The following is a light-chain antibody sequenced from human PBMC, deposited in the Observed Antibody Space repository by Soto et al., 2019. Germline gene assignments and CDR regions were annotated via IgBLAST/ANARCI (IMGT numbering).Light chain of an antibody. J-gene: IGKJ2*01. V-gene: IGKV3-20*01. Sequence: EIVLTQSPGNLSLSPGERATLSCRASQSVSSSYLAWYQQKPGQAPRLLIYGASSRATGIPDRFSGSGSGTDFTLTISRLDPEDVAVYYCQQYGSSPTFGQGTKLEIK. CDR3: QQYGSSPT. CDR2: GAS. CDR1: QSVSSSY.